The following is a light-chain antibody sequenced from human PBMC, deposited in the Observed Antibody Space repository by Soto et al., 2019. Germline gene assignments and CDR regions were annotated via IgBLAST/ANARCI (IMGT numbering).Light chain of an antibody. CDR1: SDDIGSYNR. Sequence: QSALTQPASVSGSPGQSITISCTGTSDDIGSYNRVSWCQQHPGKAPKLIIYEVTDRPSGVSNRFSGSKSGNTASLTISGLQAEDEAEYYCSSYTNINTRACVFGTGTKVTVL. CDR3: SSYTNINTRACV. J-gene: IGLJ1*01. CDR2: EVT. V-gene: IGLV2-14*01.